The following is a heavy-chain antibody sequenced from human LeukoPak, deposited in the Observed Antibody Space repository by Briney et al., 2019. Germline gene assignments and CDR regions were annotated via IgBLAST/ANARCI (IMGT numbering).Heavy chain of an antibody. Sequence: GGSLRLSCAASGFTFSSYAMSWVRQAPGKGLEWVSAISGSGGSTYYADSVKGRFTISRDNSKNTLYLQMNSLRAEDTAVYYCAKRQRREYSSSYNWFDPWGQGTLVTVSS. V-gene: IGHV3-23*01. CDR2: ISGSGGST. J-gene: IGHJ5*02. D-gene: IGHD6-6*01. CDR1: GFTFSSYA. CDR3: AKRQRREYSSSYNWFDP.